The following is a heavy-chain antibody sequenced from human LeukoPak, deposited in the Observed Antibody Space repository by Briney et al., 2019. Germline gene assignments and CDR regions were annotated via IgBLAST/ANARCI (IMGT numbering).Heavy chain of an antibody. J-gene: IGHJ6*03. CDR2: IYHSGST. V-gene: IGHV4-38-2*01. CDR1: DYSISSGYY. D-gene: IGHD2-21*01. CDR3: ARLFGYYYYYMDV. Sequence: PSETLSLTCAVSDYSISSGYYWGWIRQPPGKGLEWIGSIYHSGSTYYNPSLKSRVTISVDTSKNQFSLKLSSVTAADTAVYYCARLFGYYYYYMDVWGKGTTVTVSS.